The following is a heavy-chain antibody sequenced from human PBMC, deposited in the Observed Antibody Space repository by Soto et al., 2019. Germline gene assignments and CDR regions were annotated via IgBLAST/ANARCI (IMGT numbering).Heavy chain of an antibody. Sequence: EVQLVQSGGGFVRSGWSLRLSCAASGLTFGSYWMSWVRKAPGKGLEWVANIKQEGSEKYYLDSVKGRFTISRDNAKKSVFLQMNSLRAEDPALYYCAREAASGGWYDSWGQGYLVTVSS. CDR2: IKQEGSEK. V-gene: IGHV3-7*01. D-gene: IGHD6-25*01. CDR1: GLTFGSYW. CDR3: AREAASGGWYDS. J-gene: IGHJ5*01.